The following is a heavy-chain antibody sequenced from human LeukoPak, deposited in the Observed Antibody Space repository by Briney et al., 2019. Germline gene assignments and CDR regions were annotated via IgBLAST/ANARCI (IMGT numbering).Heavy chain of an antibody. CDR2: ISAYNGNT. J-gene: IGHJ3*02. CDR3: HIVVVPAAPDAFDI. V-gene: IGHV1-18*01. CDR1: GCTFTSYD. D-gene: IGHD2-2*01. Sequence: ASVKVSCKASGCTFTSYDINWVRQAPGQGLEWMGWISAYNGNTNYAQKLQGRVTMTTDTSTSTAYMELRSLRSDDTAVYYCHIVVVPAAPDAFDIWGQGTMVTVSS.